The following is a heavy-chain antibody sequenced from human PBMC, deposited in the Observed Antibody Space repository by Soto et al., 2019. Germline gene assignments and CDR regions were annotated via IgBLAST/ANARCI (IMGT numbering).Heavy chain of an antibody. J-gene: IGHJ6*02. V-gene: IGHV3-21*01. D-gene: IGHD2-15*01. CDR1: VFNFNSYT. Sequence: PGGSLSLSCAASVFNFNSYTINWVRHSPGKRLEWLSSISSSGYIFSTDSVRGRFTISRDNAKNSVYLQINSLRAEDTAVYFCARDCSGGSCYPGMDVWGQGTTVTVSS. CDR3: ARDCSGGSCYPGMDV. CDR2: ISSSGYI.